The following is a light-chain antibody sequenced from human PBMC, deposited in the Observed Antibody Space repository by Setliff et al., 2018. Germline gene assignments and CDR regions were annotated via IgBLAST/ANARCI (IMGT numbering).Light chain of an antibody. V-gene: IGLV2-14*03. CDR1: RYDIGDHDY. CDR2: DVS. J-gene: IGLJ2*01. CDR3: SSYTSNSVLGI. Sequence: QSVLTQHASVSGSPGQSITISCSGTRYDIGDHDYVSWYQQYPGEAPKLLIYDVSKRPSGVSGRFSGSKSGTTASLTISALRTEDEADYYCSSYTSNSVLGIFGGGTKVTVL.